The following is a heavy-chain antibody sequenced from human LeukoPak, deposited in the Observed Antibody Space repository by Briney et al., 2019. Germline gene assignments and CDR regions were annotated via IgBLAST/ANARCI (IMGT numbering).Heavy chain of an antibody. V-gene: IGHV3-21*01. Sequence: GGSLRLSCAASGFIFSSFSVNWVRQAPGKGLEWVSSISTSGGLSSVYYADSVRGRFTISRDNAKSSLYLQMNSLRAEDTAVYYCARGRDGSQSPIDDWGQGTLVTVSS. CDR2: ISTSGGLSSV. D-gene: IGHD5-24*01. CDR3: ARGRDGSQSPIDD. J-gene: IGHJ4*02. CDR1: GFIFSSFS.